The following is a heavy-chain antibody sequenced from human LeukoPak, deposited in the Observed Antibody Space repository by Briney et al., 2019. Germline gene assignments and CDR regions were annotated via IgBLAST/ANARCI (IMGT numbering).Heavy chain of an antibody. D-gene: IGHD5-18*01. Sequence: GGSLRLSCAASGFTFSGYGMHWVRQAPGKGLEWVTSIQYDGNNKYYADSVKGRFSISRYNPNNTLFLQMNSLRAEDTAVYYCAKEGGYSYGFGIGDDALDIWGQGTMVTVSS. CDR2: IQYDGNNK. J-gene: IGHJ3*02. CDR1: GFTFSGYG. V-gene: IGHV3-30*02. CDR3: AKEGGYSYGFGIGDDALDI.